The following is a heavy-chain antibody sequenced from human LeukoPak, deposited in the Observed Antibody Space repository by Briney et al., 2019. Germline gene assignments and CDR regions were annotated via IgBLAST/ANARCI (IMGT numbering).Heavy chain of an antibody. Sequence: PGGSLRLSCAASGFTFSSYAMSWVRQAPGKGLEWVSAISGSGGSTYYADSVKGRFTISRDNSKNTLYLQMNSLRAEDTAVYYCARMQRITMIVVVITSAAFDIWGQGTMVTVSS. CDR2: ISGSGGST. CDR3: ARMQRITMIVVVITSAAFDI. V-gene: IGHV3-23*01. D-gene: IGHD3-22*01. J-gene: IGHJ3*02. CDR1: GFTFSSYA.